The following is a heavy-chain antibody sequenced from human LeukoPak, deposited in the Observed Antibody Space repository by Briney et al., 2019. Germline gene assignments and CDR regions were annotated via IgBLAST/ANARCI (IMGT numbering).Heavy chain of an antibody. CDR3: ARHDAYAFDI. J-gene: IGHJ3*02. Sequence: PSETLSLTCAVSGGSISDRNWWSWVRQPPGKGLEWIGEIYHSGTTNNNPSLGSRVTISVDKSKNQFSLNLRSVTAADTAVYYCARHDAYAFDIWGQGTMVTVSS. CDR1: GGSISDRNW. CDR2: IYHSGTT. V-gene: IGHV4-4*02.